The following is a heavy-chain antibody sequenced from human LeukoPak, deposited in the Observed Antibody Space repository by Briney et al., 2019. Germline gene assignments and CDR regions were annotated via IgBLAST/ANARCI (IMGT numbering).Heavy chain of an antibody. J-gene: IGHJ6*02. V-gene: IGHV3-23*01. CDR1: GFTFNKFA. CDR3: AKVSVGPLSRPTHVALYYGMDV. D-gene: IGHD2-8*01. CDR2: IDSSGATT. Sequence: GGSLRLSCEASGFTFNKFAMSWVRQAPGKGPEWVSAIDSSGATTSYADSVKGRCTISRDNSKNTVYLEMNSLRAEATAIYYCAKVSVGPLSRPTHVALYYGMDVWGQGTTVTVSS.